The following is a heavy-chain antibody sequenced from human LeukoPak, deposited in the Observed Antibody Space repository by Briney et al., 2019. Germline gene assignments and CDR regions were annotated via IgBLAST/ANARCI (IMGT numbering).Heavy chain of an antibody. Sequence: GGSLRLSCAASGFTFSDYYMSWVRQAPGQGLEWISVIGTGGETHYAESVRGRFTISRSNFKNTLYLQMNSLRAEDTAVYYCAKHVTVTTKYFDSWGQGTLVTVSS. D-gene: IGHD4-17*01. CDR2: IGTGGET. CDR1: GFTFSDYY. CDR3: AKHVTVTTKYFDS. V-gene: IGHV3-66*04. J-gene: IGHJ4*02.